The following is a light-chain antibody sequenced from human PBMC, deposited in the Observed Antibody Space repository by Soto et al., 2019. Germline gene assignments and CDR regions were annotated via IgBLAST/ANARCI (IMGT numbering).Light chain of an antibody. CDR3: QQRSNWPPAWT. Sequence: EIVLTQSPATLSLSPGERATLSCRASQSVSSYLAWYQQKPGQAPRLLIYDASSRATGIPARFSSSGSGTDFTLTISSLEPEDFAVYYCQQRSNWPPAWTFGQGAKVDIK. CDR1: QSVSSY. V-gene: IGKV3-11*01. J-gene: IGKJ1*01. CDR2: DAS.